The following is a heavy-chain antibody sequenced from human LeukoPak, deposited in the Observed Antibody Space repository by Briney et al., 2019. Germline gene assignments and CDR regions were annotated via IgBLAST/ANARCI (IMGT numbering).Heavy chain of an antibody. CDR1: GYTFSSYD. CDR3: ARRVGSGWPVQH. V-gene: IGHV1-8*01. Sequence: ASLKVSCKASGYTFSSYDINWVRQATGQGLEWMGWMNPNSGNTGYAQKFQGRLNMTRNTSIDTAYMELSSLRSDDTAVYYCARRVGSGWPVQHWGQGTLVTVSS. CDR2: MNPNSGNT. J-gene: IGHJ1*01. D-gene: IGHD6-19*01.